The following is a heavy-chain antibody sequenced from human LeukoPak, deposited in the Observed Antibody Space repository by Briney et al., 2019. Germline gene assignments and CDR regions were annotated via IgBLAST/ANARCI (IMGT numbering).Heavy chain of an antibody. J-gene: IGHJ4*02. V-gene: IGHV4-39*01. Sequence: SETLSLTCTVSGGSISSVSYFWGWIRQPPGMGLEWIGSIYYSRTTYYNPSLKSRVTISVDTSKNQFSLKLNSVTAADTAVFYCARLEASYGSYPYCFDFWGQGTLVTVSS. CDR2: IYYSRTT. CDR3: ARLEASYGSYPYCFDF. CDR1: GGSISSVSYF. D-gene: IGHD5-18*01.